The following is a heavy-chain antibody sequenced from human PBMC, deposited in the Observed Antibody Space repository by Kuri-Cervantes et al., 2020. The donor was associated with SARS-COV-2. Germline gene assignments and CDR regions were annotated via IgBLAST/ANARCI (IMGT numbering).Heavy chain of an antibody. CDR3: ARDPSYYDILTGIRGYYGMDV. J-gene: IGHJ6*02. D-gene: IGHD3-9*01. CDR1: GYTFTSYG. Sequence: ASVKVSCKASGYTFTSYGISWVRQAPGQGLEWMGWISAYNGNTNYAQKLQGRVTMTTDTSTSTAYMELRSLRSDDTAVYYCARDPSYYDILTGIRGYYGMDVWGQGTTVTGSS. CDR2: ISAYNGNT. V-gene: IGHV1-18*01.